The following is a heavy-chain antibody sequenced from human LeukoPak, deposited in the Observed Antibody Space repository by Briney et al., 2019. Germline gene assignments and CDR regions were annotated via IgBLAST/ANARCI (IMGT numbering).Heavy chain of an antibody. J-gene: IGHJ4*02. CDR2: VSGSGAIA. D-gene: IGHD1-26*01. V-gene: IGHV3-23*01. CDR1: GFTFSSYS. CDR3: AKDRSIGTYYTFDS. Sequence: GGSLRLSCAASGFTFSSYSMDWVRQAPGKGLEWVSTVSGSGAIAYYTDSDKGRFTISRDNSKNTLYLQMSSLTAKDTAVYYCAKDRSIGTYYTFDSWGQGTLVTVSS.